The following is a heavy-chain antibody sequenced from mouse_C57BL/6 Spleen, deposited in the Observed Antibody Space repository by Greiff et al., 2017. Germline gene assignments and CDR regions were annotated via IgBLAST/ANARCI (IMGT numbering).Heavy chain of an antibody. D-gene: IGHD1-1*02. J-gene: IGHJ3*01. CDR1: GYTFTDYY. CDR3: AREGGPAGFAY. Sequence: EVQLQQSGPELVKPGASVKISCTASGYTFTDYYMTWVKQSHGKSLEWIGDINPNNGGTSYNQKFKGKATLTVDKSSSTAYMGLRSLTSEDSAVYYCAREGGPAGFAYWGQGTLVTVSA. V-gene: IGHV1-26*01. CDR2: INPNNGGT.